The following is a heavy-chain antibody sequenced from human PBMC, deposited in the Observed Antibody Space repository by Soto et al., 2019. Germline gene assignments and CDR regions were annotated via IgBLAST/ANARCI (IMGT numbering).Heavy chain of an antibody. V-gene: IGHV3-48*02. CDR3: ARDRGPGGAAAGTEHFDY. CDR2: NSSSSSTL. Sequence: PGGSLRLSCAASGFTFSSYSMNWVRQAPGKGLEWVSYNSSSSSTLYYSDSVKGRFTISRDNAKNSLYLQMNSLRDEDTALYYCARDRGPGGAAAGTEHFDYWGQRTLVTVSS. CDR1: GFTFSSYS. J-gene: IGHJ4*02. D-gene: IGHD6-13*01.